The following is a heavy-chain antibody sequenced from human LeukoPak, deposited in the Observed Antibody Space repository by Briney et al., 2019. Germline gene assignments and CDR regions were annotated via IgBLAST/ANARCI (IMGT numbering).Heavy chain of an antibody. CDR3: AKDRWGSGGSGGGDY. J-gene: IGHJ4*02. CDR2: ISNGGGST. D-gene: IGHD2-15*01. CDR1: GFPFSSYA. Sequence: GGSLRLSCAASGFPFSSYAMNWVRQAPGKGLEWVSTISNGGGSTYYADSVKGRFTISRDNSKNTVYLQMSSLRAEDTAVYYCAKDRWGSGGSGGGDYWGQGTLVTVSS. V-gene: IGHV3-23*01.